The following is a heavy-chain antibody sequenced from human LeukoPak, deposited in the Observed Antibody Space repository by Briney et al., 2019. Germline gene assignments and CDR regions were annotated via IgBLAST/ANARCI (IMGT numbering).Heavy chain of an antibody. CDR1: GFTFDDYA. J-gene: IGHJ4*02. V-gene: IGHV3-9*01. CDR2: ISWKSDRI. CDR3: ARDRNTDFWSGYYTNYFDY. Sequence: SLRLSCAASGFTFDDYAMHWVRQAPGKGLEWVSGISWKSDRIGYADSVKGRFTISRDNAKNSLYLQVNSLRAEDTAVYYCARDRNTDFWSGYYTNYFDYWGQGTLVTVSS. D-gene: IGHD3-3*01.